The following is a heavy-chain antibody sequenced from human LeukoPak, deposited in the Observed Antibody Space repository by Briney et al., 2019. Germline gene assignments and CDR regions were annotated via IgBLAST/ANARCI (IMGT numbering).Heavy chain of an antibody. V-gene: IGHV3-30*03. CDR2: ISYDGSNK. CDR1: GFTFSSYG. Sequence: GRSLRLSCAASGFTFSSYGMHWVRQAPGKGLEWVAVISYDGSNKYYADSVKGRFTISRDNSKNTLYLQMNSLRAEDTAVYYCARGGVDTMVRGVITPFDYWGQGTLVTVSS. CDR3: ARGGVDTMVRGVITPFDY. J-gene: IGHJ4*02. D-gene: IGHD3-10*01.